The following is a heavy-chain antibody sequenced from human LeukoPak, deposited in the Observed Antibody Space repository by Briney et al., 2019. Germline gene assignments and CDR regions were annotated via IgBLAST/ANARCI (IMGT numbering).Heavy chain of an antibody. CDR3: ARASAYSSSWAYFDY. CDR2: INHSGST. Sequence: SETLSLTGAVYGGSFSGYYWSWIRQPPGKGLEWIGEINHSGSTNYNPSLKSRVTISVDTSKNQFSLKLSSVTAADTAVYYCARASAYSSSWAYFDYWGQGTLVTVSS. J-gene: IGHJ4*02. D-gene: IGHD6-13*01. V-gene: IGHV4-34*01. CDR1: GGSFSGYY.